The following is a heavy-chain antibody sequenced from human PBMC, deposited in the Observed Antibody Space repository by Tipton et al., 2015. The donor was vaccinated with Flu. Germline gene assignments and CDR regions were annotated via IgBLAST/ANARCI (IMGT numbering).Heavy chain of an antibody. CDR2: IYYRGTT. Sequence: TLSLTCTVSGGSVSPYYWNWVRQSPGKGLEWIGYIYYRGTTGYNPSLKSRVTISVDTSKNQVSLKLTSVTAADTAVYYCARDLDQDYRDQYFGMDVWGQGTTVTVS. D-gene: IGHD4-11*01. J-gene: IGHJ6*02. CDR1: GGSVSPYY. CDR3: ARDLDQDYRDQYFGMDV. V-gene: IGHV4-59*02.